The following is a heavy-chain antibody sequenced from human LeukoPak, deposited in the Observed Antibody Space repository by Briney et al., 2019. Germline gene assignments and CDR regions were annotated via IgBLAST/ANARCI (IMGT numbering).Heavy chain of an antibody. CDR2: ISYDGSNK. CDR1: GFIFSSYA. D-gene: IGHD2-2*01. J-gene: IGHJ6*02. CDR3: ARDLQDIVVVPAAPYYYYGMDV. V-gene: IGHV3-30-3*01. Sequence: PGRSLRLSCAASGFIFSSYAMHWVRQAPGKGLEWVAVISYDGSNKYYADSVKGRFSISRDNSKTTLYLQMNSLRAEDTAVYYCARDLQDIVVVPAAPYYYYGMDVWGQGTTVTVSS.